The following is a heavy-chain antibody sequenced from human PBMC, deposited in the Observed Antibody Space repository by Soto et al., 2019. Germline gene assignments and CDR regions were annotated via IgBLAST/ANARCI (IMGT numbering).Heavy chain of an antibody. J-gene: IGHJ4*02. D-gene: IGHD3-9*01. V-gene: IGHV1-69*02. CDR3: ARGGILTAHTIDH. Sequence: EASVKVSCKASGGTFSSYTISWVRQAPGQGLEWMGRIIPILGIANYAQKFQGRVTITADKSRSTLFLQMGSLRPEDVAVYFCARGGILTAHTIDHWGQGTLVTVSS. CDR2: IIPILGIA. CDR1: GGTFSSYT.